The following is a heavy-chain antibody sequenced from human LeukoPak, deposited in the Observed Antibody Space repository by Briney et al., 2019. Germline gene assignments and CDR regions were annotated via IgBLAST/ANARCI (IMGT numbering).Heavy chain of an antibody. CDR2: IIPIFGTA. J-gene: IGHJ4*02. D-gene: IGHD3-3*01. Sequence: GASVKVSCKASGGTFSSYAISWVRQAPGQGLEWMGRIIPIFGTANYAQKFQGRVTITTDESTSTAYMGLSSLRSEDTAVYYCARHQTDYDFWSGYSSPIDYWGQGTLVTVSS. CDR1: GGTFSSYA. V-gene: IGHV1-69*05. CDR3: ARHQTDYDFWSGYSSPIDY.